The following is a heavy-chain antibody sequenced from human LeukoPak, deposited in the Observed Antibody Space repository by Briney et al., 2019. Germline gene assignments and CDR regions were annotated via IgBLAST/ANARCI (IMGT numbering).Heavy chain of an antibody. CDR3: ARHMSGYSDGFRAHDY. V-gene: IGHV4-39*01. J-gene: IGHJ4*02. CDR2: IYYSGST. D-gene: IGHD5-18*01. Sequence: SETLSLTCTVSGGSISSSSFYWGWIRQPPGKGLEWLGSIYYSGSTYCNPSLKSRVTISVDTSKNQFSLQLSSVTAADTAVYYCARHMSGYSDGFRAHDYWGQGTLVTVSS. CDR1: GGSISSSSFY.